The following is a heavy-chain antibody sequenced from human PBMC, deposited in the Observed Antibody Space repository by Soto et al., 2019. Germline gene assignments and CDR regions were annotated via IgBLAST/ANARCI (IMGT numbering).Heavy chain of an antibody. CDR3: AKDLRALWFGKVGAFDI. J-gene: IGHJ3*02. Sequence: EVQLLESGGGLVQPGGSLRLSCAASGFTFSSYAMSWVRQAPGKGLEWVSAISGSGGSTYYADSVKGRFTISRDSSKNTLYLQMNSLRAEDTAVYYCAKDLRALWFGKVGAFDIWGQGTMVTVSS. D-gene: IGHD3-10*01. CDR2: ISGSGGST. V-gene: IGHV3-23*01. CDR1: GFTFSSYA.